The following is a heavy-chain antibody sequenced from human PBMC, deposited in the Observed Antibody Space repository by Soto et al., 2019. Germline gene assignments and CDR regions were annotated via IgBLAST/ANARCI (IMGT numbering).Heavy chain of an antibody. CDR2: ISYDGSNK. V-gene: IGHV3-30*18. D-gene: IGHD4-17*01. CDR3: AKEGFWIMTTVSYYFDY. CDR1: GFTFSSYG. Sequence: QVQLVESGGSVVQPGRSLRLSCAASGFTFSSYGMHWVRQAPGKGLEWVAVISYDGSNKYYADSVKGRFTISRDNSKNTLYLQMNSLRAEDTAVYYCAKEGFWIMTTVSYYFDYWGQGTLVTVSS. J-gene: IGHJ4*02.